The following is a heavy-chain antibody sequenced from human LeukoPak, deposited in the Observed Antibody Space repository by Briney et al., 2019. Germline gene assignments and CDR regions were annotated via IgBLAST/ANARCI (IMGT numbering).Heavy chain of an antibody. CDR3: ARDWAVVVVPAAKTYYYYGMDV. D-gene: IGHD2-2*01. V-gene: IGHV1-2*02. Sequence: ASVKVSCKASGYTFTGYYMHWVRQAPGQGLEWMGWINPNSGGTNYAQKFQGRVTMTRDTSISTAYMELSRLRSDDTAVYYCARDWAVVVVPAAKTYYYYGMDVWGQGTTVTVSS. CDR1: GYTFTGYY. J-gene: IGHJ6*02. CDR2: INPNSGGT.